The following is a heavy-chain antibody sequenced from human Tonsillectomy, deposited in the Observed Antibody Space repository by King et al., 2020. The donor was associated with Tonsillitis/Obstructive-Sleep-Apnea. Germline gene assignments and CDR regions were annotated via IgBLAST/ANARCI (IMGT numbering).Heavy chain of an antibody. CDR3: ARDYRGDRGAFDI. Sequence: VQLVESGGGVVQPGRSLRLSCAASGFTFSSYVMHWVRQGPGKGLEWVAVISNDGTNKYHADSVKGRFTISRDNSKNTLYLQMNSLSAEDTAVYYCARDYRGDRGAFDIWGQGTMVTVSS. CDR1: GFTFSSYV. D-gene: IGHD3-16*02. V-gene: IGHV3-30*04. J-gene: IGHJ3*02. CDR2: ISNDGTNK.